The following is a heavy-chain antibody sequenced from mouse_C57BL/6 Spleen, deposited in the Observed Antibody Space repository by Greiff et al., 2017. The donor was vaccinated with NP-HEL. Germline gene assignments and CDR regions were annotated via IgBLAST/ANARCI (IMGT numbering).Heavy chain of an antibody. CDR3: ARMMVTTGDYFDY. V-gene: IGHV1-7*01. CDR2: INPSSGYT. D-gene: IGHD2-2*01. J-gene: IGHJ2*01. Sequence: QVQLQQSGAELAKPGASVKLSCKASGYTFTSYWMHWVKQRPGQGLEWIGYINPSSGYTKYNQKFKDKATLTADKSSSTAYMQLSSLTYEDSAVYYCARMMVTTGDYFDYWGQGTTLTVSS. CDR1: GYTFTSYW.